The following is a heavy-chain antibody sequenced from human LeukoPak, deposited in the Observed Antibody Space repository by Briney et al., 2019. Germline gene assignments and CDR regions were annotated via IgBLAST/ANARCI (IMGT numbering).Heavy chain of an antibody. V-gene: IGHV1-69*06. J-gene: IGHJ6*03. Sequence: ASVKVSCKASGGTFSSYAISWVRQAPGPGLEWMGGIIPIFGTANYAQKFQGRVTITADKSTSTAYMELSSLRSEDTAVYYCARGVTGYYISDYYMDVWGKGTTVTVSS. D-gene: IGHD3-9*01. CDR2: IIPIFGTA. CDR1: GGTFSSYA. CDR3: ARGVTGYYISDYYMDV.